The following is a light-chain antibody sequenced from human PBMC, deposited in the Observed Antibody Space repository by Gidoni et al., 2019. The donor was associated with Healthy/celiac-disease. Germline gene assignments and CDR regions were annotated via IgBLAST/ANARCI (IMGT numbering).Light chain of an antibody. J-gene: IGKJ3*01. V-gene: IGKV4-1*01. CDR3: QQYYSTPFT. CDR1: QSVLYSSNNKNY. Sequence: DIVMTQSPDYLAVSLGERATINCKSSQSVLYSSNNKNYLAWYQQKPGQPPKLLIYWASTRESGVPDRFSGSGSGTDFTLSISSLQAEDVAVYYCQQYYSTPFTFGPGTKVEIK. CDR2: WAS.